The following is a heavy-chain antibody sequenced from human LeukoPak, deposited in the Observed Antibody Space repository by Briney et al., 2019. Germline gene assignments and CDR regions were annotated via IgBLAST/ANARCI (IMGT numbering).Heavy chain of an antibody. D-gene: IGHD3-10*01. CDR2: IYDSGST. CDR3: ARNRYYYGSGNYGVPNWFDP. V-gene: IGHV4-59*08. CDR1: GGSISSYY. J-gene: IGHJ5*02. Sequence: PSETLSLTCTVSGGSISSYYWSRIRQPPGKGLEWIGYIYDSGSTNYNPSLKSRVTISVDTSKNQFSLKLRSVTAADTAVYSCARNRYYYGSGNYGVPNWFDPWGQGTLVTVSS.